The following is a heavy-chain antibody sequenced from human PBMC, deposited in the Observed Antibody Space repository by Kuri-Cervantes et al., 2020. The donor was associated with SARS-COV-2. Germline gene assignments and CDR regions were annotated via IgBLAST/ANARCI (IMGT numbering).Heavy chain of an antibody. CDR1: GFTYSSYS. CDR2: ISNSSSYI. V-gene: IGHV3-21*01. Sequence: GESLKISCEASGFTYSSYSMNWVRQAPGKGLEWVSSISNSSSYIYYADSVKGRFTISRDNAKNSLYLQMNSLRAEDTAVYYCARGISYSGYDLDYWGQGTLVTVSS. D-gene: IGHD5-12*01. CDR3: ARGISYSGYDLDY. J-gene: IGHJ4*02.